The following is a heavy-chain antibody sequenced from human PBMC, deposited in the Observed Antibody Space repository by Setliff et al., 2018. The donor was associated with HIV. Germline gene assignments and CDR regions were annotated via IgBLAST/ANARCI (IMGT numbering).Heavy chain of an antibody. Sequence: SETLSLTCAVSGYSISSGYYWGWIRQPPGKGLEWIGYVYYTGKTYYNPSLESRISMYVDTSKNQFSLKLTSVTAADTAIYYCARDLTSNSNCFEPWGQGTQVTVSS. CDR3: ARDLTSNSNCFEP. D-gene: IGHD4-4*01. CDR1: GYSISSGYY. CDR2: VYYTGKT. J-gene: IGHJ5*02. V-gene: IGHV4-38-2*02.